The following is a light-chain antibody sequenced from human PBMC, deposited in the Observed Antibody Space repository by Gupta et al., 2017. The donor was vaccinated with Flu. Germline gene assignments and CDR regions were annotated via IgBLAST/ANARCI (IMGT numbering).Light chain of an antibody. CDR3: CSYAGSSTYV. Sequence: SITISCTGTSSDVGSYNLVSWYQQHPGKAPKLMIYEVSKRPSGVSNRFSGSKSGNTASLTISGLQAEDEADYYCCSYAGSSTYVFGTGTKVTVL. V-gene: IGLV2-23*02. CDR2: EVS. J-gene: IGLJ1*01. CDR1: SSDVGSYNL.